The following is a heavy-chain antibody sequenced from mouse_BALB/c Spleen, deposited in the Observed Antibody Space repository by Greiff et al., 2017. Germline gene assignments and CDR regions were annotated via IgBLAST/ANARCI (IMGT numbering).Heavy chain of an antibody. Sequence: EVKLVESGGGLVKPGGSLKLSCAASGFTFSSYAMSWVRQTPVKRLEWVASISSGGSTYYPDSVKGRFTISRDNARNILYLQMSSLRSEDTAMYYCAREWYYFDYWGQGTTLTVSS. CDR3: AREWYYFDY. CDR2: ISSGGST. V-gene: IGHV5-6-5*01. D-gene: IGHD1-1*02. CDR1: GFTFSSYA. J-gene: IGHJ2*01.